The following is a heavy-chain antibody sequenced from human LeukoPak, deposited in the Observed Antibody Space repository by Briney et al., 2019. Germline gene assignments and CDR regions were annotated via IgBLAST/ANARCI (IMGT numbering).Heavy chain of an antibody. CDR3: ARGGGYSSSLGDY. J-gene: IGHJ4*02. D-gene: IGHD6-13*01. CDR1: GGSISSYY. CDR2: IYYSGST. V-gene: IGHV4-30-4*01. Sequence: SETLSLTCTVSGGSISSYYWSWIRQPPGKGLEWIGYIYYSGSTYYNPSLKSRVTISVDTSKNQFSLKLSSVTAADTAVYYCARGGGYSSSLGDYWGQGTLVTVSS.